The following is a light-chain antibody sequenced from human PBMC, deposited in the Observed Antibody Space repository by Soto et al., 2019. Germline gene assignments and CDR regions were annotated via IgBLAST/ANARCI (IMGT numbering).Light chain of an antibody. CDR1: QSVDTW. V-gene: IGKV1-5*03. Sequence: DIPMTQSPSTLSASIGDTVTITCRTSQSVDTWLAWYQHKAGKAPKLLIYRASSLATGVPSRFSGSGSGTAFTRTITSLQPDDFATYYWQHYNDYSRVFGQGTQVEIK. J-gene: IGKJ1*01. CDR3: QHYNDYSRV. CDR2: RAS.